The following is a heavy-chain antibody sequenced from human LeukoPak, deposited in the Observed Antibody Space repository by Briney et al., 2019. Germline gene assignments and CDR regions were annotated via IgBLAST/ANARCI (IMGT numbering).Heavy chain of an antibody. CDR2: ISSSSSYI. Sequence: GGSLRLSCAASGFTFSSYSMNWVRQAPGKGLEWVSSISSSSSYIYYADSVKGRFTISRDNPKNSLYLQMSSLRAEDTAVYYCARYGAHYYDSSGYSTFDYWGQGTLVTVSS. CDR1: GFTFSSYS. CDR3: ARYGAHYYDSSGYSTFDY. D-gene: IGHD3-22*01. V-gene: IGHV3-21*01. J-gene: IGHJ4*02.